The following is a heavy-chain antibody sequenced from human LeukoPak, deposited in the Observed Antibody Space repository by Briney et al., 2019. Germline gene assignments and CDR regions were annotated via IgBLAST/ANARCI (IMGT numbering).Heavy chain of an antibody. J-gene: IGHJ3*02. D-gene: IGHD5-12*01. Sequence: GGSLRLSCAASGFTFSSYEMNWVRQAPGKGLEWVSYISSSGSTIYYADSVKGRFTISRDNAKNSLYLQMNSLRAEDTAVYYCARGLPPARHAFDIWGQGTMVTVSS. V-gene: IGHV3-48*03. CDR2: ISSSGSTI. CDR1: GFTFSSYE. CDR3: ARGLPPARHAFDI.